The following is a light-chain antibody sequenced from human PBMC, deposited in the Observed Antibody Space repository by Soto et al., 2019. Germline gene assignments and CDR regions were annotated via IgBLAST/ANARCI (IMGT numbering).Light chain of an antibody. CDR1: QTISDY. J-gene: IGKJ1*01. CDR2: AAS. CDR3: QQHYNTPRT. V-gene: IGKV1-39*01. Sequence: DIQMTQSPSSLSASVGDRVTITCRTSQTISDYLNWYQQKPGKAPKLLIYAASSLQSGVPSRFSGSGAGTDFTLTISSLQPEDFATYYCQQHYNTPRTFGQGTKVDIK.